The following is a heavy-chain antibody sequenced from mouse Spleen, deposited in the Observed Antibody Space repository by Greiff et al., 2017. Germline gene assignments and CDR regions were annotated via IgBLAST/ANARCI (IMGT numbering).Heavy chain of an antibody. D-gene: IGHD1-1*01. CDR3: ASYYGSSHFDN. CDR1: GFTFSSYA. CDR2: ISSGGGNT. V-gene: IGHV5-9*04. J-gene: IGHJ2*01. Sequence: EVKLVESGGGLLKLGGSLKLSCAASGFTFSSYAMSWVRQTPEKRLEWVATISSGGGNTYYPDSVKGRFTISRDNAKNTLYLQMSSLKSEDTAMYYCASYYGSSHFDNWGKGTTLTVSS.